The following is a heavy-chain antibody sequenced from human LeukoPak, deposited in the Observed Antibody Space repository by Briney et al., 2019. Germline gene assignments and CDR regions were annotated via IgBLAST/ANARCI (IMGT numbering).Heavy chain of an antibody. D-gene: IGHD6-19*01. CDR3: ARDPAVAGYANHDY. CDR1: GYTFTGYY. CDR2: INPNSGGT. Sequence: ASVKVYCKASGYTFTGYYMHWVRQAPGQGLEWMGWINPNSGGTNYAQKFQGRVTMTRDTSISTAYMELSRLRSDDTAVYYCARDPAVAGYANHDYWGQGTLVTVSS. J-gene: IGHJ4*02. V-gene: IGHV1-2*02.